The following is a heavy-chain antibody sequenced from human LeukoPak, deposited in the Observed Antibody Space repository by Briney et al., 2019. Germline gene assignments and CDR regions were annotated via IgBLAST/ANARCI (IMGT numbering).Heavy chain of an antibody. Sequence: SETLSLTCTVSGGSISSYYWSWIRQPAGKGLEWIGRIYTSGSTNYNPSLKSRVTMSVDTSKNQFSLKLSSVTAADTAVYYCAASDYYDSSSLTEERYGTIDYWGQGTLVTVSS. D-gene: IGHD3-22*01. CDR3: AASDYYDSSSLTEERYGTIDY. CDR1: GGSISSYY. J-gene: IGHJ4*02. CDR2: IYTSGST. V-gene: IGHV4-4*07.